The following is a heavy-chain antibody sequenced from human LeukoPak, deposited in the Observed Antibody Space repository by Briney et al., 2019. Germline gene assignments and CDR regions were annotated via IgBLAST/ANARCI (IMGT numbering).Heavy chain of an antibody. V-gene: IGHV3-7*01. CDR2: IKQDGSEK. J-gene: IGHJ4*02. CDR1: GFTFSNFW. Sequence: GGSLRLSCAASGFTFSNFWMSWVRQAPGKGLEWLANIKQDGSEKYYVDSVKGRFTISRDNPKNSLYLQMNSLRAEDTALYYCASLGYWGQGTLVTVSS. D-gene: IGHD3-16*01. CDR3: ASLGY.